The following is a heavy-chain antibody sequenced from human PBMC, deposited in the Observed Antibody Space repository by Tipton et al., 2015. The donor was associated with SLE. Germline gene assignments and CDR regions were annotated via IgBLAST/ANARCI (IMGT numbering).Heavy chain of an antibody. V-gene: IGHV4-34*09. CDR2: VNDGGNI. J-gene: IGHJ6*04. CDR1: GGSFSGYY. CDR3: ARDSPTVAGTFDS. D-gene: IGHD6-19*01. Sequence: TLSLTCAVYGGSFSGYYWSWIRQPPGKGLEWIGEVNDGGNINYNPSLMTRVTISGDTSKNQISLRLNSVTAADTAVYYCARDSPTVAGTFDSWGKGTTVTVSS.